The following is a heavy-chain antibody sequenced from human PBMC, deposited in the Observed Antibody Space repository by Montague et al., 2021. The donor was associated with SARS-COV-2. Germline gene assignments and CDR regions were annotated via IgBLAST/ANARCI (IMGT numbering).Heavy chain of an antibody. Sequence: SETLSLTCGVYGGSFGDDHWSWIRQPPGKGLEWIGDIKQSGSTNYNPSLKSRVTISVDTSKNQFSLKLTSVTAADTAVYFCASGHLSVSMIVVVFTSASYYFDYWGQGAQVTVSS. CDR2: IKQSGST. CDR1: GGSFGDDH. V-gene: IGHV4-34*01. D-gene: IGHD3-22*01. J-gene: IGHJ4*02. CDR3: ASGHLSVSMIVVVFTSASYYFDY.